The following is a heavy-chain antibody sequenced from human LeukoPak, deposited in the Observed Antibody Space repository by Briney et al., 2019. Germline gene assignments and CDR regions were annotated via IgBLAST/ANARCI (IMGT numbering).Heavy chain of an antibody. D-gene: IGHD3-22*01. CDR1: VYTFTGHY. V-gene: IGHV1-2*02. J-gene: IGHJ6*03. CDR3: ARGRTYYDSSGYYGYYYYYMDV. CDR2: INPNSGGT. Sequence: GASVNVSCKASVYTFTGHYMHWLRQAPGQALEWMGWINPNSGGTNYAQKFQGRVTMTRDTSISTAYMELSRLRSDDTAVYYCARGRTYYDSSGYYGYYYYYMDVWGKGTTVTVSS.